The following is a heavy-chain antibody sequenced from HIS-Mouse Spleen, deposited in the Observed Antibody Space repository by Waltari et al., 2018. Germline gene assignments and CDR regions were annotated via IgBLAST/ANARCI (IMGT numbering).Heavy chain of an antibody. D-gene: IGHD5-12*01. CDR1: GFTFIAYS. CDR3: ARADSGYDLGYYFDY. J-gene: IGHJ4*02. CDR2: ISSSGSTI. V-gene: IGHV3-11*01. Sequence: QVQLVESGGGLVKPGGSLRLSCSASGFTFIAYSMSWIRQAPGKGLEWVSYISSSGSTIYYADSVKGRFTISRDNAKNSLYLQMNSLRAEDTAVYYCARADSGYDLGYYFDYWGQGTLVTVSS.